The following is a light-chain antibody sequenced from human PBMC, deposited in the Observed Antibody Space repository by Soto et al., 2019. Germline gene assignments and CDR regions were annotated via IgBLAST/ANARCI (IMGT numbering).Light chain of an antibody. J-gene: IGLJ3*02. CDR1: NIGSKS. CDR3: QVRDSNTDHMV. V-gene: IGLV3-21*02. Sequence: SYELTQPPSVSVAPGQTARITCGGNNIGSKSVHWHQQRPGQAPLVVINDDTDRPSGIPERFSGANSENTATLTITRVEAGDEADYYCQVRDSNTDHMVFGGGTKLTVL. CDR2: DDT.